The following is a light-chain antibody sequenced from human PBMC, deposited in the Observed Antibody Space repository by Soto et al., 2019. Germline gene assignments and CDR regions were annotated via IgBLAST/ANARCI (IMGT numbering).Light chain of an antibody. J-gene: IGKJ1*01. Sequence: EIVFAQSPGTLSLSPGERATLSSRASQSVSSSYLAWYQQKPGQAPRLLIYGASSRATGIPDRFSGSGSGTDFTLTSSRLEPEDFAVYYCQQYGNSAWTFGQGTKVDIK. CDR3: QQYGNSAWT. CDR2: GAS. CDR1: QSVSSSY. V-gene: IGKV3-20*01.